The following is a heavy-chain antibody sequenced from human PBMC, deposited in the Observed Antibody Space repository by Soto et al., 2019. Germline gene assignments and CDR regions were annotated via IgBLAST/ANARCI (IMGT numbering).Heavy chain of an antibody. CDR3: AKDSGIVGATDY. CDR1: GFTFSSYC. J-gene: IGHJ4*02. Sequence: GGSLRLSCAASGFTFSSYCMHWVRQAPGKGLEWVAVISYDGSNKYYADSVKGRFTISRDNSKNTLYLQMNSLRAEYTAVYYCAKDSGIVGATDYWGQGTLVTVSS. V-gene: IGHV3-30*18. CDR2: ISYDGSNK. D-gene: IGHD1-26*01.